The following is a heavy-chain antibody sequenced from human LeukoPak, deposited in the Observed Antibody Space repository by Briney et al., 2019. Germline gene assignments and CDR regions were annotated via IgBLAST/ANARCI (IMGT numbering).Heavy chain of an antibody. CDR3: ARYRAGAFDI. V-gene: IGHV4-59*01. D-gene: IGHD1-14*01. J-gene: IGHJ3*02. CDR1: GGSISSYY. CDR2: IYYSGST. Sequence: KTSETLSLTCTVSGGSISSYYWSWIRQPPGKGLEWIGYIYYSGSTNYNPSLKSRVTISVDTSKNQFSLKLSSVTAADTAVYYCARYRAGAFDIWGQGTMVTVSS.